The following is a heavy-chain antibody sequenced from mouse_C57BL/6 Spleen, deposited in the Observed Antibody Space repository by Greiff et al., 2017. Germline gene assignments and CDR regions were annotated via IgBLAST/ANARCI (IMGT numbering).Heavy chain of an antibody. CDR2: INPSTGGT. V-gene: IGHV1-43*01. J-gene: IGHJ2*01. D-gene: IGHD2-3*01. CDR1: GYSFTGYY. Sequence: VKLQASGPELVKPGASVKISCPASGYSFTGYYMPWVKQSSETSLAWIGEINPSTGGTRYNQQFTGPATLTVDKSSSPAYMQRKSLTAEDAAVYYCARTGDGYDFDYWGQGTTLTVSS. CDR3: ARTGDGYDFDY.